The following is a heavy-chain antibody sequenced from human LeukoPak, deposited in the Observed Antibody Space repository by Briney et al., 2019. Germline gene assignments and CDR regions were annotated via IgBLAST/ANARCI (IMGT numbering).Heavy chain of an antibody. Sequence: HPSETLSLTCTVSGDFISRYYWSWIRQSPGKGLEWIGYVYDRGGTNYNPSLKSRATISADTSKNQFSLKVTSVTAADTAVYYCARASDSGDWHLGYWGQGTLVTVSS. CDR1: GDFISRYY. J-gene: IGHJ4*02. CDR3: ARASDSGDWHLGY. CDR2: VYDRGGT. V-gene: IGHV4-59*01. D-gene: IGHD2-21*02.